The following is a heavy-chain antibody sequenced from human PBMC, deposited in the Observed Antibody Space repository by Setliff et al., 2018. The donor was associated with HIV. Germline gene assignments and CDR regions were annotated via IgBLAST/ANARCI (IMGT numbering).Heavy chain of an antibody. Sequence: SETLSLTCTVSGGSMNANHWSWIRQSPGKGPEWIACIHVSGSTYFNPSLSSRVTISIDTSNNQFSLRLSSVTAADTAVYYCARTGYAFDVWGLGTMVTVSS. V-gene: IGHV4-59*08. CDR3: ARTGYAFDV. CDR1: GGSMNANH. J-gene: IGHJ3*01. CDR2: IHVSGST.